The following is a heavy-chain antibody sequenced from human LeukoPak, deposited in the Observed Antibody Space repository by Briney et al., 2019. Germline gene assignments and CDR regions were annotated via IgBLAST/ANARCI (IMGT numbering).Heavy chain of an antibody. CDR1: GFTFSSYG. D-gene: IGHD3-16*01. Sequence: PGRSLRLSCAASGFTFSSYGMHWVRQAPGKGLEWVAVISYDGSNKYYADSVKGRFTISRDNSKNTLYLQMNRLRAEDTAVYYCAKDSGALGGYYYYGMDVWGQGTTVTVSS. V-gene: IGHV3-30*18. CDR2: ISYDGSNK. J-gene: IGHJ6*02. CDR3: AKDSGALGGYYYYGMDV.